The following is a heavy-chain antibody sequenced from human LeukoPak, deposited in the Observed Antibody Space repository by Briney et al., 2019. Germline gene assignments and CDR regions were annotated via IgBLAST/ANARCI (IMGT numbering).Heavy chain of an antibody. V-gene: IGHV3-66*02. J-gene: IGHJ4*02. Sequence: PGGSLRLSCEVSGFDVSKNFVNWIRQAPGKGLEWVSVVYRDGATFSADSVKDRSTISRDTSKNTLYLLMNSLTSEDTAVYYCARLPTSWSHVHYWGQGTLVTVSS. CDR3: ARLPTSWSHVHY. CDR2: VYRDGAT. CDR1: GFDVSKNF. D-gene: IGHD2-2*01.